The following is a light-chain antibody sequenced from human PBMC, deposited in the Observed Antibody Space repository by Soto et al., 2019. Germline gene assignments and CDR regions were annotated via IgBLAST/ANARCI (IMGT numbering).Light chain of an antibody. CDR1: QTFSSSY. CDR2: GAS. J-gene: IGKJ2*01. V-gene: IGKV3-20*01. Sequence: VLSQSPGTLSVSLGERVTLSCRASQTFSSSYLAWYQHNPGQAPRLLIYGASTRATGVPDRFSGSGSGTDFYLTISRVDPEDFGVYYCQQYGRSPVTFGQGTKLEI. CDR3: QQYGRSPVT.